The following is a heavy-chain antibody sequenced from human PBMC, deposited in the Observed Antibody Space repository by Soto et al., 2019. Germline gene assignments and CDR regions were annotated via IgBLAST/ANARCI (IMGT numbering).Heavy chain of an antibody. CDR3: ARLEVGWELGVGPLDF. CDR1: GFSVSSSY. CDR2: IYSVGST. V-gene: IGHV3-53*01. Sequence: QTGGSLRLSCAASGFSVSSSYMSWVRQAPGKGLEWVSLIYSVGSTYYADSVKGRFTISIDNSKNTLDLQMNSLRAEDTAVYYCARLEVGWELGVGPLDFWGQGTLVTVSS. D-gene: IGHD1-26*01. J-gene: IGHJ4*02.